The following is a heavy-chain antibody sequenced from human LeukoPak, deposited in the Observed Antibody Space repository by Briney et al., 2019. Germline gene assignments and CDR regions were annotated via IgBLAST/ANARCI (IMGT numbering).Heavy chain of an antibody. J-gene: IGHJ6*03. D-gene: IGHD4-23*01. Sequence: SQTLSLTCTVPGGSISSGSYYWGWIRQPAGKGLEWIGRIYTSGSTNYNPSLKSRVTISVDTSKNQFSLKLSSVTAADTAVYYCARADGGNEYYYYYYMDVWGKGTTVTVSS. CDR2: IYTSGST. CDR3: ARADGGNEYYYYYYMDV. V-gene: IGHV4-61*02. CDR1: GGSISSGSYY.